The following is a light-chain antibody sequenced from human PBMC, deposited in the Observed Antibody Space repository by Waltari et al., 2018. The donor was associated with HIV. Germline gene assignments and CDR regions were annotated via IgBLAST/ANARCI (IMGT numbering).Light chain of an antibody. CDR2: IAS. CDR1: QRISSY. J-gene: IGKJ2*01. Sequence: EIVMTQSPDTLSVSPGERPTLSCRASQRISSYLAWYQQRPDQAPMLLIYIASTMSTGVPARVSVSVSVTEFTLSISSLQPEDLSVYFCQQFINWPYTFCQGTKLENK. CDR3: QQFINWPYT. V-gene: IGKV3-15*01.